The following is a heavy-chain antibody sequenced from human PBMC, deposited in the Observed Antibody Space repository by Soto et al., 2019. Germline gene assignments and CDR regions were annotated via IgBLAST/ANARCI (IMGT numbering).Heavy chain of an antibody. CDR2: ISDGGST. CDR1: GDSIYTYY. D-gene: IGHD2-2*01. Sequence: SETLSLTCNVSGDSIYTYYWNWIRKSPGKGLEGSGYISDGGSTNDNPSLKSRVTISVDTSKKQVSLKLSSVNAPDPARYFCAGYCSSSICPDDHYFALEVWGQGTTVTVSS. CDR3: AGYCSSSICPDDHYFALEV. V-gene: IGHV4-59*01. J-gene: IGHJ6*02.